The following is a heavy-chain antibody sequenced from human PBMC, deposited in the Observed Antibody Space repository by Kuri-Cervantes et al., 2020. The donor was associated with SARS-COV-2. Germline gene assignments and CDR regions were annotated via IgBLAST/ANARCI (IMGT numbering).Heavy chain of an antibody. Sequence: ESLKISCAVYGGSFSGYYWGWIRQPPGKGLEWIGSIYYSGSTYYNPSLKSRVTISVDTSKNQFSLKLSSVTAADTAVYYCARGRIDFWSGYYPYYYYYYMDVWGKGTTVTVSS. D-gene: IGHD3-3*01. CDR3: ARGRIDFWSGYYPYYYYYYMDV. V-gene: IGHV4-34*01. CDR2: IYYSGST. CDR1: GGSFSGYY. J-gene: IGHJ6*03.